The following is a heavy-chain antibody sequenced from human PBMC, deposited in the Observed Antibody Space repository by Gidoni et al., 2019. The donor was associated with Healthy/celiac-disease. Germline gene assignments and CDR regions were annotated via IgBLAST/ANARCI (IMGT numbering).Heavy chain of an antibody. D-gene: IGHD6-19*01. CDR2: IYYSGST. Sequence: QLQLQESGPGLVKPSETLPLTCTVSGGSISSSSYYWGWIRQPPGKGLEWIGSIYYSGSTYYNPSLKSRVTISVDTSKNQFSLKLSSVTAADTAVYYCARLDSSGWFEYFQHWGQGTLVTVSS. CDR3: ARLDSSGWFEYFQH. V-gene: IGHV4-39*01. J-gene: IGHJ1*01. CDR1: GGSISSSSYY.